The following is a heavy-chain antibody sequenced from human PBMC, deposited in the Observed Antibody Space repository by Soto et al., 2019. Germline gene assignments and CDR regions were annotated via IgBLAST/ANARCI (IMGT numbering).Heavy chain of an antibody. D-gene: IGHD3-22*01. J-gene: IGHJ6*02. CDR2: IVAGNGNT. CDR3: AAGTYYYDSSGSCMDV. V-gene: IGHV1-58*02. Sequence: GASVKVSCKASGYTFTSYDMHWVRQAPGQRLEWIGWIVAGNGNTKYAQKFQERVTITRDMSTSTAYMELSSLRSEDTAVYYCAAGTYYYDSSGSCMDVWGQGTTVTVS. CDR1: GYTFTSYD.